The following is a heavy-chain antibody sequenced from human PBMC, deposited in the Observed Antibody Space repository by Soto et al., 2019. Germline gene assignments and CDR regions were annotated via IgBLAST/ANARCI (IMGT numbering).Heavy chain of an antibody. V-gene: IGHV4-59*01. CDR2: IYYSGST. CDR3: ARGSLGCSGGSCYLIFDY. CDR1: GGSFNGYY. D-gene: IGHD2-15*01. Sequence: SETLSLTCAVYGGSFNGYYWSWIRQPPGKGLEWIGYIYYSGSTNYNPSLKSRVTISVDTSKNQFSLKLSSVTAADTAVYYCARGSLGCSGGSCYLIFDYWGQGTLVTVSS. J-gene: IGHJ4*02.